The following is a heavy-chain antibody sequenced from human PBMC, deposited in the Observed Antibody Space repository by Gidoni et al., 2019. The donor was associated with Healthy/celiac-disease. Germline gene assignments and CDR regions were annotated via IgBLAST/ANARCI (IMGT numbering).Heavy chain of an antibody. CDR2: ISYDGSNK. D-gene: IGHD2-2*01. CDR3: AKDRRTDHLDY. Sequence: QVQLVESGGGVVQPGRSLRRSCAASGFTFSSYGMHWVRQAPGKGLEWVAVISYDGSNKYYADSVKGRFTISRDNSKNTLYLQMNSLRAEDTAVYYCAKDRRTDHLDYWGQGTLVTVSS. J-gene: IGHJ4*02. CDR1: GFTFSSYG. V-gene: IGHV3-30*18.